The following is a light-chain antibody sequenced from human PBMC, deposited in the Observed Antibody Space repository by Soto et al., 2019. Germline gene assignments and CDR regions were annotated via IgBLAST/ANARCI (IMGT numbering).Light chain of an antibody. J-gene: IGLJ3*02. CDR3: SSYTSASAWV. Sequence: QSALTQPASVSGSPGQSITISCTGTSSDVGAYNSVSWYQQHPGIAPKLIIYEVSNRPSGVSNRLSGSKSGNTASLTISGLQAEDETDYYCSSYTSASAWVFGGGTKVTVL. V-gene: IGLV2-14*01. CDR2: EVS. CDR1: SSDVGAYNS.